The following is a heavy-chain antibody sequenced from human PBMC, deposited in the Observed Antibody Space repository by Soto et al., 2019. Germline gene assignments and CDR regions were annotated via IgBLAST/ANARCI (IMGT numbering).Heavy chain of an antibody. V-gene: IGHV4-59*12. J-gene: IGHJ1*01. CDR3: ASCLNSAGSCLRFLR. D-gene: IGHD2-15*01. CDR1: GGSMSGYH. Sequence: QVQLQESGPGLMKPSETLSLICTVSGGSMSGYHWTWIRQSPGKEMEFIGSVVDSGSTKSNPSLRSRVAISMDASKWQFSLTLSSVIAADTAVYYCASCLNSAGSCLRFLRWGQGTLVTVSS. CDR2: VVDSGST.